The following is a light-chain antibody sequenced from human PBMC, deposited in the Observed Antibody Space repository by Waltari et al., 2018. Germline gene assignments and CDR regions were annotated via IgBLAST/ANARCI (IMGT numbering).Light chain of an antibody. J-gene: IGKJ2*01. Sequence: DIVMTQSPLSLSATPGEPASISCRSSQSLLHRNGYDYLDWYLQKPGQSPHLLIYLASKRASGVSDRFSGSGSGTNFTLKITRVEAEDVGVYYCMQALQSPPYTFGQGTKLENK. CDR2: LAS. CDR3: MQALQSPPYT. CDR1: QSLLHRNGYDY. V-gene: IGKV2-28*01.